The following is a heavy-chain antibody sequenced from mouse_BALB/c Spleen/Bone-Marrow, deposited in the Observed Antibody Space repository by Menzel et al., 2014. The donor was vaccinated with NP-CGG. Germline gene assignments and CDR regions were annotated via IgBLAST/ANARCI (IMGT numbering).Heavy chain of an antibody. D-gene: IGHD2-4*01. J-gene: IGHJ2*01. V-gene: IGHV5-9-3*01. CDR3: AKHGITRLLDY. Sequence: EVQRVESGGGLVKPGGSLKLSCAASGFTFSSYAMSWVRQTPEKRLEWVATISSGGSYTYYPDSVKGRFTISRDNAKNTLYLQMNSLRSEDTAMYYCAKHGITRLLDYWGQGTTLTVSS. CDR2: ISSGGSYT. CDR1: GFTFSSYA.